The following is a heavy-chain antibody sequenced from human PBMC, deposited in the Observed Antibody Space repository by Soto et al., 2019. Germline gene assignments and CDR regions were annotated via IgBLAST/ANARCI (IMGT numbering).Heavy chain of an antibody. CDR2: ISAYNGNT. D-gene: IGHD6-19*01. J-gene: IGHJ4*02. V-gene: IGHV1-18*01. Sequence: QVQLVQSGAEVKKPGASVKVSCKASGYTFTSYGISWVRQAPGQGLEWMGWISAYNGNTNYAQKLQGRVTMTTDTSTSTAYMELRSLRSDDTAVYYCAREPPTQYSSGWYPQVDYWVQGTLVTVSS. CDR1: GYTFTSYG. CDR3: AREPPTQYSSGWYPQVDY.